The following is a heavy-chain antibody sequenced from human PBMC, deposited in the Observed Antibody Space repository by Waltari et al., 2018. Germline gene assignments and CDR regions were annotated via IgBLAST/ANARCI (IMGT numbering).Heavy chain of an antibody. J-gene: IGHJ4*02. Sequence: QVQLVQSGNEVMKPGASVKVSFKASGYTFTSHSITWVRQAPGQGPEWLGWINRNNGNTKFAQKFQGRVSLTTDTSTSTAYMDLRSLTSDDTVVYYCARDYCSGDGCSLDCWGQGTLVTVSS. CDR1: GYTFTSHS. D-gene: IGHD2-15*01. CDR3: ARDYCSGDGCSLDC. CDR2: INRNNGNT. V-gene: IGHV1-18*04.